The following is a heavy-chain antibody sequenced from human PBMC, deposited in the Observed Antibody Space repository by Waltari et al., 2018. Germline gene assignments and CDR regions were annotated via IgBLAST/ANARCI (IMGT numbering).Heavy chain of an antibody. D-gene: IGHD1-1*01. V-gene: IGHV1-69*12. CDR3: ARRQLGGPLDP. Sequence: QVHLVQSGAEVKKPGSSVKVSCKASGGTFGSYAITWVRQAPGQGLEGMGGLIPIFGAPNYAQRFQGRVTITADESTSTVYMELSSLKSEDTALYFCARRQLGGPLDPWGQGTLVTVSS. J-gene: IGHJ5*02. CDR1: GGTFGSYA. CDR2: LIPIFGAP.